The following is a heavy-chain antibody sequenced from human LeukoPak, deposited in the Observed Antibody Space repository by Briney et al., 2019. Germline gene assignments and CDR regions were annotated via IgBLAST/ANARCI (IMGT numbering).Heavy chain of an antibody. V-gene: IGHV1-8*02. CDR1: GYTFTSYD. J-gene: IGHJ4*02. D-gene: IGHD2-15*01. Sequence: ASVKVSCKASGYTFTSYDINWVRQATGQGLEWMGWMNPNSGNTGYAQKFQGRVTMTRDMSTSTVYMELSSLRSEDTAVYYCARDPFIGYCSGGSCGGDFDYWGQGTLVTVSS. CDR3: ARDPFIGYCSGGSCGGDFDY. CDR2: MNPNSGNT.